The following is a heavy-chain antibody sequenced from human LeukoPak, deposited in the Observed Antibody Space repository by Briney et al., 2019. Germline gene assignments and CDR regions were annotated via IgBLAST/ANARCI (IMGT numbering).Heavy chain of an antibody. CDR2: MSYDGSNK. D-gene: IGHD6-25*01. Sequence: GGSLRLSCAASGFTFSSYGMHWVRQAPGKGLEWVAVMSYDGSNKYYVGSVKGRFTISRDNSKNTVYLQMNSLRAEDTAVYYCAKDRSGGNFYYYGMDVWGQGTTVTVSS. CDR3: AKDRSGGNFYYYGMDV. V-gene: IGHV3-30*18. CDR1: GFTFSSYG. J-gene: IGHJ6*02.